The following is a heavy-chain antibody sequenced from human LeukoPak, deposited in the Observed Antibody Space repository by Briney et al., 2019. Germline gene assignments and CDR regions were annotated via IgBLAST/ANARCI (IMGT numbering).Heavy chain of an antibody. Sequence: GGSLRHSCAASGFTSSSYAMSWVRQAPGKGLEWVSAIRGSCGSTYYADSVKDRFTISRDNSKNTLYLQMNSLRAEDTAVYYCAKDTFRTGTIGDFDYWGQGTLVTVSS. CDR3: AKDTFRTGTIGDFDY. CDR2: IRGSCGST. V-gene: IGHV3-23*01. CDR1: GFTSSSYA. D-gene: IGHD1-7*01. J-gene: IGHJ4*02.